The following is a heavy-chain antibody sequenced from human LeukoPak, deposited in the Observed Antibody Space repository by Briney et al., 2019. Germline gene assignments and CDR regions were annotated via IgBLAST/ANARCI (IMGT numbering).Heavy chain of an antibody. D-gene: IGHD3-22*01. CDR1: GGSISGYS. Sequence: SETLSLTCTVPGGSISGYSWNWLRQTPGKGLEWIGYIYYSGNTNYNPSLKSRVTISVGTTNNQFSLRLTSVTAADTAMYYCARGSNYDSSGYYHDYWGQGTLVTVSS. J-gene: IGHJ4*02. V-gene: IGHV4-59*01. CDR2: IYYSGNT. CDR3: ARGSNYDSSGYYHDY.